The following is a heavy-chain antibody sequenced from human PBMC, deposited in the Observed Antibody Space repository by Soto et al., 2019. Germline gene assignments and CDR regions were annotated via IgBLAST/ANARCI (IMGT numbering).Heavy chain of an antibody. V-gene: IGHV3-30-3*01. Sequence: QVQLVEAGGGVGQPGRSLRLSCAASGFTFSSYAMHWVRQAPGKGLEWVAVISYDGSNKYYADSVKGRFTISRDNSKNTLYLQMNSLRAEDTAVYYCARSVDTAMVTYYYYGMDVWGQGTTVTVSS. CDR2: ISYDGSNK. CDR1: GFTFSSYA. J-gene: IGHJ6*02. CDR3: ARSVDTAMVTYYYYGMDV. D-gene: IGHD5-18*01.